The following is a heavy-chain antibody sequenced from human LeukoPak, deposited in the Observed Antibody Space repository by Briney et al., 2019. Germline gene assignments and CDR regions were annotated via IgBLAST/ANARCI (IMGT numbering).Heavy chain of an antibody. J-gene: IGHJ1*01. Sequence: ASVKVSCKASGYTFTSYGISWVRQAPGQGLEWMGWISAYNGNTNYAQKLQGRVTMTTDTSTSTAYMGLRSLRSDDTAVYYCARDLQYYYGSGSYWYFQHWGQGTLVTVSS. CDR1: GYTFTSYG. CDR3: ARDLQYYYGSGSYWYFQH. CDR2: ISAYNGNT. D-gene: IGHD3-10*01. V-gene: IGHV1-18*04.